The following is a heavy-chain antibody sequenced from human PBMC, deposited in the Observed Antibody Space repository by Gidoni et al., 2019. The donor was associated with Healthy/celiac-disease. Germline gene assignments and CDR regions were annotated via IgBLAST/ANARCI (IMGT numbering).Heavy chain of an antibody. Sequence: QVQLVQSGAEVKKPGASVKVSCKASGYTFTSYYMHWVRQAPGQGLEWMGIINPSGGSTSYAQKFQGRVTMTRDTSTSTVYMELSSLRSEDTAVYYCARGGYSSSSVGSRFDYWGQGTLVTVSS. J-gene: IGHJ4*02. D-gene: IGHD6-6*01. CDR1: GYTFTSYY. V-gene: IGHV1-46*01. CDR3: ARGGYSSSSVGSRFDY. CDR2: INPSGGST.